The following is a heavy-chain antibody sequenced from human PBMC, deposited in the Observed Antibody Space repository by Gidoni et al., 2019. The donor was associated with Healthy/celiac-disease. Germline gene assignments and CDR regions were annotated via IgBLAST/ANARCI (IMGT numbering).Heavy chain of an antibody. CDR2: INHSGST. CDR3: ARGMGYSSSSRFDY. D-gene: IGHD6-6*01. V-gene: IGHV4-34*01. Sequence: QVQLQQWGAGLLKPSETLSLTCAVYGGSFSGYYWSWIRQPPGKGLEWIGEINHSGSTNYNPSLKSRVTISVDTSKNQFSLKLSSVTAADTAVYYCARGMGYSSSSRFDYWGQGTLVTVSS. J-gene: IGHJ4*02. CDR1: GGSFSGYY.